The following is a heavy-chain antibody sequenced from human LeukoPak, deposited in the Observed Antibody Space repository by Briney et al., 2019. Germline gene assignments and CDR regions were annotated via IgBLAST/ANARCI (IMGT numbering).Heavy chain of an antibody. V-gene: IGHV1-3*01. CDR3: AREYCSSTSCYNYYYYMDV. Sequence: ASVKVSCKASGYTFTSYAMHWVRQAPGQRLEWMGWINAGNGNTKYSQKFQGRVTITRDTSASTAYMELSSLRSEDTAVYYCAREYCSSTSCYNYYYYMDVWGKGTTVTVSS. J-gene: IGHJ6*03. D-gene: IGHD2-2*02. CDR2: INAGNGNT. CDR1: GYTFTSYA.